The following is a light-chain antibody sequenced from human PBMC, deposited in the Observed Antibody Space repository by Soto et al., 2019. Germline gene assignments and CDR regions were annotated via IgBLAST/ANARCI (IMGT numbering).Light chain of an antibody. J-gene: IGKJ1*01. CDR3: QQYNNWLLWT. V-gene: IGKV3-15*01. CDR2: GAS. Sequence: EIVMTQSPATLSVSPGERATLSCRASQSVSSNLAWYQQKPGQAPRLLIYGASTRATGIPARFSGSGSGTEFTLTISSLQSEDFAFYYCQQYNNWLLWTFGQGTKVEIK. CDR1: QSVSSN.